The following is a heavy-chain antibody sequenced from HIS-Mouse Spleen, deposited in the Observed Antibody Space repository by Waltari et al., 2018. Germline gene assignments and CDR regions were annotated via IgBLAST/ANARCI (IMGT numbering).Heavy chain of an antibody. V-gene: IGHV4-39*07. CDR1: GSSISSSSYY. CDR3: ARAPTGFLEWFDAFDI. Sequence: QLQLQESGPGLVKPSETLSLTCTVSGSSISSSSYYWGWIRQPPGKGLEWIGSIYYSWSTYYNPSLKSRVTISVDTSKNQFSLKLSSVTAADTAVYYCARAPTGFLEWFDAFDIWGQGTMVTVSS. J-gene: IGHJ3*02. CDR2: IYYSWST. D-gene: IGHD3-3*01.